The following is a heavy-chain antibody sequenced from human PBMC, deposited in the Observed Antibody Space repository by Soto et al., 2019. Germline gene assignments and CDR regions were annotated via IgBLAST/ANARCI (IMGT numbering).Heavy chain of an antibody. CDR1: GFTFSNYG. CDR2: IGGSGGTT. CDR3: AKGGNLYIGIWTDY. V-gene: IGHV3-23*01. Sequence: GGSLRLSCAASGFTFSNYGMSWVRQAPGKGLEWVSSIGGSGGTTFYADSVKGRFTISRDNSKNTLYLQMNSLRAEDTAIYYCAKGGNLYIGIWTDYWGQGTLVTVSS. D-gene: IGHD1-1*01. J-gene: IGHJ4*02.